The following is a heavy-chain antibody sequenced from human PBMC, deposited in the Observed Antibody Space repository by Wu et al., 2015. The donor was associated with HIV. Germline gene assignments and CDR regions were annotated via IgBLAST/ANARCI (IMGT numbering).Heavy chain of an antibody. Sequence: QVQLVQSGAELKKPGASVRVSCKASGYTFMSYGISWVRQAPGQRPEWMGWMNPNSGGTTYAPKFQGRITMTRDTSTSTAYLEVRSLRSDDTAVYFCANRNRVGNMEAFDIWGQGTKVIVSS. V-gene: IGHV1-2*02. D-gene: IGHD5-24*01. J-gene: IGHJ3*02. CDR3: ANRNRVGNMEAFDI. CDR2: MNPNSGGT. CDR1: GYTFMSYG.